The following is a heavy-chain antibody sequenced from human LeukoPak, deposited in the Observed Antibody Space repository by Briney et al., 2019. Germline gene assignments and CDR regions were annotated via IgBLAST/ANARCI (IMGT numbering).Heavy chain of an antibody. Sequence: GASVKVSCKASGGTFSSYAISWVRQAPGQGLEWMGGIIPIFGTANYAQKFQGRVTITADESTSTAYMELSSLRSEDTAVYYCARSIFGVVMADAFDIWGQGTMVTVSS. CDR1: GGTFSSYA. D-gene: IGHD3-3*01. V-gene: IGHV1-69*01. CDR3: ARSIFGVVMADAFDI. J-gene: IGHJ3*02. CDR2: IIPIFGTA.